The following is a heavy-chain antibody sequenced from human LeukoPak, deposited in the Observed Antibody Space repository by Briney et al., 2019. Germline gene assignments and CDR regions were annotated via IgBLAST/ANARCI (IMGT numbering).Heavy chain of an antibody. CDR2: IFGSGGSP. CDR1: GFTFGSHA. J-gene: IGHJ4*02. CDR3: GKTTVGYSSGQRPAWPVDY. V-gene: IGHV3-23*01. D-gene: IGHD5-18*01. Sequence: GGSLRLSCEASGFTFGSHAMYWVRQAPGKGLEWVAGIFGSGGSPHYADPVKGRFTISRDNSRNTVYLQTNSLRAEDTAVYYCGKTTVGYSSGQRPAWPVDYWGQGTLVTVSS.